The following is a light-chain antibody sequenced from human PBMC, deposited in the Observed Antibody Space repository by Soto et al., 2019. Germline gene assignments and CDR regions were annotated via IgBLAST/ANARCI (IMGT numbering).Light chain of an antibody. J-gene: IGLJ2*01. CDR1: SSNLGTNT. CDR3: AAWDDSLNEEV. V-gene: IGLV1-44*01. Sequence: QSVLTQPPSVSGTPGQRVTISCSGSSSNLGTNTVNWYQQLPGTAPKVLIYSNNQRPSGVPDRFSGSKSGTSASLAISGLQSEDEADYYCAAWDDSLNEEVFGGGTKLTVL. CDR2: SNN.